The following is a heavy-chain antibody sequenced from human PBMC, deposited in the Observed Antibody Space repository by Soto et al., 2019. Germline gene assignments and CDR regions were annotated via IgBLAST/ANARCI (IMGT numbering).Heavy chain of an antibody. J-gene: IGHJ6*03. CDR2: ISSSGSTI. CDR3: AKLGGSQSYYYYYYYMAV. V-gene: IGHV3-11*01. D-gene: IGHD3-10*01. Sequence: GGSLRLSCAASGFTFSDYYMSWIRQAPGKGLEWVSYISSSGSTIYYADSVKGRFTISRDNSNNTLYLQMNSLRAEDTAVYYCAKLGGSQSYYYYYYYMAVWGKGTTVTVSS. CDR1: GFTFSDYY.